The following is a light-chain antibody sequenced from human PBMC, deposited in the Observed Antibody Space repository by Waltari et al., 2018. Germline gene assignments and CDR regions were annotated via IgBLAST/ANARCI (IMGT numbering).Light chain of an antibody. J-gene: IGKJ4*01. Sequence: DIQMTQSPSSLSASVGDRVSITCRTSQTISSYLNWYKQKPGKAPNLLIYAASSLQSGVPSRFSGSGSGTDFTLTISSLQSEDFATYYCQQYYSYFTFGGGAKVEIK. CDR3: QQYYSYFT. V-gene: IGKV1-39*01. CDR1: QTISSY. CDR2: AAS.